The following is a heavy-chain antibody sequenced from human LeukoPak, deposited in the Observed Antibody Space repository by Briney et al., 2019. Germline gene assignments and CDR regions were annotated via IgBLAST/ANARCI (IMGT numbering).Heavy chain of an antibody. Sequence: PSETLSLTCAVYGGSFSGYYWSWIRQPPGKGLEWLGEINHSGSTNYNPSLKSRVTIPVSKSKKQFSLKLSSVTAAGTAVFYLARHPTGGLRSRVHNKWVDPWGQGNPVTVSS. D-gene: IGHD5-12*01. J-gene: IGHJ5*02. CDR3: ARHPTGGLRSRVHNKWVDP. V-gene: IGHV4-34*01. CDR1: GGSFSGYY. CDR2: INHSGST.